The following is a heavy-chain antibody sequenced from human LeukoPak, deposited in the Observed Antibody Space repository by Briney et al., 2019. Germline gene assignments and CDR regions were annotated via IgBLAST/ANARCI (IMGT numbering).Heavy chain of an antibody. CDR3: ARNTPYENYCGSGSDLGY. Sequence: PGGSLRLSCAASGFIFSDYYMSWIRQAPGKGLEWVSYISSTGITMYYADSVKGRFTISRDNTKTSLYLHMNSLRAEDTAVYYCARNTPYENYCGSGSDLGYWGQGTLVTVSS. D-gene: IGHD3-10*01. J-gene: IGHJ4*02. CDR2: ISSTGITM. CDR1: GFIFSDYY. V-gene: IGHV3-11*01.